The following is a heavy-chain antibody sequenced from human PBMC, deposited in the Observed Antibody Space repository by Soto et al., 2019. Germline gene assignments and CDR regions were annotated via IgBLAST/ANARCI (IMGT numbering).Heavy chain of an antibody. Sequence: QVQLVQSGAEVRMPGASVRVSCKTSGYTFTTNGVSWLRQDPRQGLEWMGWINPDNGNTVYAQNLQGRLTVTADTSTNTAYMDLRSLRSDDTAVYYCARGYCSACLCPIDFWGQGTQVTVST. CDR2: INPDNGNT. D-gene: IGHD2-15*01. CDR1: GYTFTTNG. J-gene: IGHJ4*02. CDR3: ARGYCSACLCPIDF. V-gene: IGHV1-18*04.